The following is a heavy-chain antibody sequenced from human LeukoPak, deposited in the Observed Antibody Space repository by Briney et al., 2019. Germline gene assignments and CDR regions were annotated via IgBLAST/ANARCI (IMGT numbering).Heavy chain of an antibody. CDR1: GFTFSSYA. V-gene: IGHV3-23*01. D-gene: IGHD3-3*01. Sequence: GGSLRLSCAASGFTFSSYAMSWVRQAPGKGLEWVSAISGSGSSTYYADSVKGRFTISRDNSKNTLYLQMNSLRAEDTAVYYCAKRGVLRFLEWLLYGAYYFDYWGQGTLVTVSS. J-gene: IGHJ4*02. CDR2: ISGSGSST. CDR3: AKRGVLRFLEWLLYGAYYFDY.